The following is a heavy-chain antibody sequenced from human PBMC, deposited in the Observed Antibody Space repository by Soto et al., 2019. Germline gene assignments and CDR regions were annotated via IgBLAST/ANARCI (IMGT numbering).Heavy chain of an antibody. CDR3: ERDVGGCSGGSCNDY. V-gene: IGHV1-69*12. Sequence: QVQLVQSGAEVKKPGSSVKVSCKASGGTFSSYAISWVRQAPGQGREWMGGIIPIFGTANYAQKIQGRVTSTEDESTSTAYMERRSRRDEDTAVYDYERDVGGCSGGSCNDYWGQGTLVTVSS. CDR1: GGTFSSYA. D-gene: IGHD2-15*01. CDR2: IIPIFGTA. J-gene: IGHJ4*02.